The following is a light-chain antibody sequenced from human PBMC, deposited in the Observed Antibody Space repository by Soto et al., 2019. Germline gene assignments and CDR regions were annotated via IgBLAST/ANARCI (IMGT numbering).Light chain of an antibody. CDR1: SSDVGGYNY. J-gene: IGLJ3*02. CDR2: EVS. CDR3: FSYTTSSTLV. V-gene: IGLV2-14*01. Sequence: QSALTQPASVSGSPGQSITISCTGTSSDVGGYNYVSWYQQHPAKAPKLMIYEVSNRPSGVSHRFSGSKSGNTASLTISGLQAEDEAAYYCFSYTTSSTLVFGGGTKLTVL.